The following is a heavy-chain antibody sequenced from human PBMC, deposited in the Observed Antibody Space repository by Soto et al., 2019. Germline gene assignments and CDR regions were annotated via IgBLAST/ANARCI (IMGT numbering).Heavy chain of an antibody. CDR2: IKSKTDGGTT. Sequence: KPGGSLRLSCAASGFTFSSYAMSWVRQAPGKGLEWVGRIKSKTDGGTTDYAAPVKGRFTISRDDSKNTLYLQMNSLKTEDTAVYYCAHGTVVVVAATSYYGMDVWGQGTTVTVSS. V-gene: IGHV3-15*01. D-gene: IGHD2-15*01. CDR3: AHGTVVVVAATSYYGMDV. J-gene: IGHJ6*02. CDR1: GFTFSSYA.